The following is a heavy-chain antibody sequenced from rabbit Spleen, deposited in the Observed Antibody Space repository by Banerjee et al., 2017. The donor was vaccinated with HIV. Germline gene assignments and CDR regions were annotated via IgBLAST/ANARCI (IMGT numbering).Heavy chain of an antibody. J-gene: IGHJ6*01. CDR1: GVSFSSNSY. V-gene: IGHV1S40*01. D-gene: IGHD1-1*01. CDR3: ARDTSSSFSSYGMDL. Sequence: QSLEESGGDLVKPGASLTLTCTASGVSFSSNSYMCWVRQALGKGLEWIGCIDAGSSGFAYFATWAKGRFTCSKTSSTTVTLQMTSLTAADTATYFCARDTSSSFSSYGMDLWGPGTLVTVS. CDR2: IDAGSSGFA.